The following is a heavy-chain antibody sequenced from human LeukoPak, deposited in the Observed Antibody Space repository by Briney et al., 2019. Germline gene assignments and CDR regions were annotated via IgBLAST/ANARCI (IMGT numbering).Heavy chain of an antibody. Sequence: SETLSLTCTVSGGSISSYYWSWIRQPPGKGLEWIGYIYYSGSTNYNPSLKSRVTISVDTSKSQFSLKLSSVTAADTAVYYCARGDVLLWFGDPTTPGPFDPWGQGTLVTVSS. CDR3: ARGDVLLWFGDPTTPGPFDP. CDR1: GGSISSYY. V-gene: IGHV4-59*01. D-gene: IGHD3-10*01. J-gene: IGHJ5*02. CDR2: IYYSGST.